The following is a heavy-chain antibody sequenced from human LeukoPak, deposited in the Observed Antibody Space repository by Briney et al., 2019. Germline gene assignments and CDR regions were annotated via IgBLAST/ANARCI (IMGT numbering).Heavy chain of an antibody. Sequence: PSETLSLTCTVSGGSISSYYWSWIRQPPGKGLEWIGYIYYSGSTYYNPSLKSRVTISVDTSKNQFSLKLSSVTAADTAVYYCVGCSSTSCYGAFDIWGQGTMVTVSS. CDR1: GGSISSYY. D-gene: IGHD2-2*01. CDR2: IYYSGST. V-gene: IGHV4-59*04. CDR3: VGCSSTSCYGAFDI. J-gene: IGHJ3*02.